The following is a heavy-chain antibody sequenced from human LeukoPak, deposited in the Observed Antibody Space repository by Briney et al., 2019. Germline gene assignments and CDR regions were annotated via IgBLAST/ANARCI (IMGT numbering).Heavy chain of an antibody. CDR1: GGSISSYY. CDR3: ARDSQKYYDFWSGYLGWFDP. J-gene: IGHJ5*02. V-gene: IGHV4-59*12. Sequence: SETLSLTCTVSGGSISSYYWSWIRQPPGKGLEWIGYIYYSGSTNYNPSLKSRVTISVDTSKNQFSLKLSSVTAADTAVYYCARDSQKYYDFWSGYLGWFDPWGQGTLVTVSS. CDR2: IYYSGST. D-gene: IGHD3-3*01.